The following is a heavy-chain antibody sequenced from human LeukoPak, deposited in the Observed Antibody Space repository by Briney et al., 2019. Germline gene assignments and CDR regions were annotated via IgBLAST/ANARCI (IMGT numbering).Heavy chain of an antibody. CDR2: IYRGGPT. J-gene: IGHJ5*02. V-gene: IGHV3-66*01. CDR1: GLTVSSNY. CDR3: ARDSYVDSEAVRWFDP. Sequence: GGSLRLSCAASGLTVSSNYMSWVRQAPGKGLEWVSVIYRGGPTYYADSVKGRFTVSRDNSKNTLYLQMNSLRAEDTAVYYCARDSYVDSEAVRWFDPWGQGTLVTVSS. D-gene: IGHD4-17*01.